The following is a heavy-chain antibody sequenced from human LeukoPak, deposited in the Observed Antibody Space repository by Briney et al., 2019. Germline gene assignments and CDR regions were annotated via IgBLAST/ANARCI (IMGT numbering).Heavy chain of an antibody. CDR1: GGSISSYY. V-gene: IGHV4-59*01. D-gene: IGHD4-17*01. CDR2: IYYSGST. CDR3: ARDADYGDYISN. Sequence: PSETLSLTCTVSGGSISSYYWSWIRQPAGKGLEWIGYIYYSGSTNYNPSLKSRVTISVDTSKNQFSLKLSSVTAADTAVYYCARDADYGDYISNWGQGTLVTVSS. J-gene: IGHJ4*02.